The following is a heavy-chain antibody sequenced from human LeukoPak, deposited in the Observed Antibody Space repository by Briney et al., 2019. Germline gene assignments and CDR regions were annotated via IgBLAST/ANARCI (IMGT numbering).Heavy chain of an antibody. CDR1: GFTFSSYW. D-gene: IGHD6-19*01. Sequence: GGSLGLSCAASGFTFSSYWMHWVRQAPGKGLVWVSRISTDGSSTSYTDSVKGRFTISRDNAKNTLYLQMNSLRAEDTAVYFCARASEAGTNWFDPWGQGTLVTVSS. CDR3: ARASEAGTNWFDP. V-gene: IGHV3-74*01. J-gene: IGHJ5*02. CDR2: ISTDGSST.